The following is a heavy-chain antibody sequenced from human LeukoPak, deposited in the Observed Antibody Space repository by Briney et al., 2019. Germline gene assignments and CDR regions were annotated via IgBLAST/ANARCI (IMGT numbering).Heavy chain of an antibody. CDR1: GFTLSSYA. CDR2: ISGSGDTT. D-gene: IGHD3-22*01. V-gene: IGHV3-23*01. CDR3: AKDDRPLEFGYYFDY. J-gene: IGHJ4*02. Sequence: GGSLRLSCAGSGFTLSSYAMSWVRQAPGKGLEWVSAISGSGDTTYYADSVKGRFTISRDNSKNTLYLQMNSLRVEDTAVYYCAKDDRPLEFGYYFDYWGQGTLVTVSS.